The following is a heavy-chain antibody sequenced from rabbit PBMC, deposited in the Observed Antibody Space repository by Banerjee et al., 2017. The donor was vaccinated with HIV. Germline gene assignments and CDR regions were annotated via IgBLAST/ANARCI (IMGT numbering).Heavy chain of an antibody. CDR1: GFSFSNKYV. V-gene: IGHV1S45*01. CDR2: IDAGSSGNT. D-gene: IGHD4-1*01. Sequence: QEQLEESGGGLVKPGASLTLTCKASGFSFSNKYVMCWVRQGPGKGLEWIACIDAGSSGNTYYANWAKGRFTVSKSSSTTVTLQMTGLTAADTATYFCARAYDNGWGGLNLWGPGTLVTVS. CDR3: ARAYDNGWGGLNL. J-gene: IGHJ4*01.